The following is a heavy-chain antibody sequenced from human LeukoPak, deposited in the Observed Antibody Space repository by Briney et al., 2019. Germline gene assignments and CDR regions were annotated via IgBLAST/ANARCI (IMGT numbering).Heavy chain of an antibody. V-gene: IGHV1-69*05. J-gene: IGHJ3*01. D-gene: IGHD3-22*01. CDR2: IIPMYGTT. Sequence: SVKVSCKASGGTFANYDINWVRQAPGQGLAWMGGIIPMYGTTHYAQKFQSRVTITTDESTNTAYMELSSLRYEDTAVYYCARDRDSSVGGTFDVWGQGTLVTVSS. CDR3: ARDRDSSVGGTFDV. CDR1: GGTFANYD.